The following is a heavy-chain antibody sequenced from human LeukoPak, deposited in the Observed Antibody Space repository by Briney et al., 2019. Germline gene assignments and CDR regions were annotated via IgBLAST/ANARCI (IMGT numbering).Heavy chain of an antibody. CDR3: AREYPGIAAAVDY. CDR2: INPNSGGT. V-gene: IGHV1-2*06. J-gene: IGHJ4*02. Sequence: GASVKVSCKASGYTFTGYYMHWVRQAPGQGLEWMGRINPNSGGTNYAQKFQGRVTMTRDTSISTAYMELSRLRSDDTAVYYCAREYPGIAAAVDYWGQGTLVTASS. D-gene: IGHD6-13*01. CDR1: GYTFTGYY.